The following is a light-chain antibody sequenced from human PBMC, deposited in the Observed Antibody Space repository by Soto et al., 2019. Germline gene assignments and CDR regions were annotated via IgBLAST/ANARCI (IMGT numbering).Light chain of an antibody. CDR3: QQYNSSPLT. V-gene: IGKV3D-15*01. CDR1: QSVSSN. CDR2: GAS. J-gene: IGKJ1*01. Sequence: EIVMTQSPATLSVSPGERATLSCRASQSVSSNLAWYQQKPGQAPRLLIYGASTRATGIPARFSGSGSGTEFTLTISRLEPEDFAVYYCQQYNSSPLTFGQGTKVDIK.